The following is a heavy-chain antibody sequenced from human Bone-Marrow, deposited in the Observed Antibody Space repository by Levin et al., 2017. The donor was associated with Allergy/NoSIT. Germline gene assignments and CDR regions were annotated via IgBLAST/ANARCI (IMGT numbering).Heavy chain of an antibody. CDR1: GYTFTVYY. D-gene: IGHD6-6*01. CDR3: VRAYISSVVVLLDDAFDV. Sequence: ASVKVSCKASGYTFTVYYIHWVRQAPGQGLEWMGRIKPSSGDTDYAQKFQGRVTMTRDTSISTAYMELSRLGSDDTALYYCVRAYISSVVVLLDDAFDVWGEGTMVTVSS. J-gene: IGHJ3*01. CDR2: IKPSSGDT. V-gene: IGHV1-2*06.